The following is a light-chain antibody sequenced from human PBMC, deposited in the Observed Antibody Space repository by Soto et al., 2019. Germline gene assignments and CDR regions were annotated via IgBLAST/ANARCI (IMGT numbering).Light chain of an antibody. J-gene: IGKJ2*01. V-gene: IGKV3-20*01. CDR1: QSVSSSY. Sequence: EIVLTQSPGTLSLSPGERATLSCRASQSVSSSYLAWYQQTPGQAPRLLIYGVSSRATGIPDRFSGSGSGTDFTLTISRLEPEDFAVYYCQQYGSSLYTFGQGTKLEIK. CDR3: QQYGSSLYT. CDR2: GVS.